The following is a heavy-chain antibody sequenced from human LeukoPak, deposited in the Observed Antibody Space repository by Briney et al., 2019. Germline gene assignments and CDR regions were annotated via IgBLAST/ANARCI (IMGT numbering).Heavy chain of an antibody. J-gene: IGHJ4*02. D-gene: IGHD3-9*01. CDR2: IRYDGSNK. Sequence: PGGSLRLSCAASGFTFSSHGMHWVRQSPVKGLELVAFIRYDGSNKYYADSVKGRFTISRDNSKNTLYLQMNSLRAEDTAVYYCARDGPYDILTGFDYWGQGTLVTVSS. V-gene: IGHV3-30*02. CDR3: ARDGPYDILTGFDY. CDR1: GFTFSSHG.